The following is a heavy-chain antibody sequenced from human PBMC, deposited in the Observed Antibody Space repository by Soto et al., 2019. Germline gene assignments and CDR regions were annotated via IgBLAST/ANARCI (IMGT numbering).Heavy chain of an antibody. CDR1: GYTFTSYW. J-gene: IGHJ6*02. CDR3: ERKGSTGGMYFYGLAV. Sequence: GESLKISCRGSGYTFTSYWIAWVRQRPGKGLEWLGIIYPDDSDTRYSPSFQGQVTISADKSINTAYLQWSSLKASDTATYYCERKGSTGGMYFYGLAVWGQGTTVTVSS. CDR2: IYPDDSDT. D-gene: IGHD2-8*02. V-gene: IGHV5-51*01.